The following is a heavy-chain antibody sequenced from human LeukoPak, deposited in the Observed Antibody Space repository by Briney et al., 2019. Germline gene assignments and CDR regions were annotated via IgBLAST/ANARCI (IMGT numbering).Heavy chain of an antibody. D-gene: IGHD6-13*01. J-gene: IGHJ4*02. CDR3: AKLEGSAATSSD. V-gene: IGHV1-2*06. Sequence: ASVKVSCKASGYTFTDYYIHWLRQASGQGLEWVGRISPNGGGTIYAQKFQGRVTVTRDTSITTAYMELNRLTSDDTAVYFCAKLEGSAATSSDWGQGTLVTVSS. CDR1: GYTFTDYY. CDR2: ISPNGGGT.